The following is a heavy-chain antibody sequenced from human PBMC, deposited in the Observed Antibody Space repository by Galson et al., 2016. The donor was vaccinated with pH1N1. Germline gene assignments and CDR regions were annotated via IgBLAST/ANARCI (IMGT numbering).Heavy chain of an antibody. CDR1: GYTFTDKY. D-gene: IGHD3-3*01. J-gene: IGHJ4*02. Sequence: SVKVSCKASGYTFTDKYLHWVRQAPGQGLEWMGRINPDSGDTRYTQKFQGRVTMTSDTSVTTAYMELTSVTYDDTAVYFCARADGFWSDLYWGQGTLVTISS. CDR3: ARADGFWSDLY. CDR2: INPDSGDT. V-gene: IGHV1-2*06.